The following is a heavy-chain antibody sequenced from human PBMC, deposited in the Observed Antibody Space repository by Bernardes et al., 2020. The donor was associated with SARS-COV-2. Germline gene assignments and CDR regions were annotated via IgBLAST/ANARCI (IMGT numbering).Heavy chain of an antibody. CDR1: GFPLSNYW. CDR2: FSSDGTVT. CDR3: ARAGWYRFDY. V-gene: IGHV3-74*01. D-gene: IGHD6-19*01. J-gene: IGHJ4*02. Sequence: GSLRLSCVASGFPLSNYWMHWVRQAPGKGLVWVSRFSSDGTVTNYADSVKGRFTISRDNAKNTLYLQMNSLRDEDTAVYYCARAGWYRFDYWGQGTLVTVSS.